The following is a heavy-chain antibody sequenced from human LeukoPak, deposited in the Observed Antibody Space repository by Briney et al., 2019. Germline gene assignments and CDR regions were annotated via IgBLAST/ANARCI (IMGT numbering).Heavy chain of an antibody. D-gene: IGHD4-23*01. Sequence: SETLSLTCTVSGGSISSGDYYWSWIRQPPGTGLEWIGYIYYSGSTYYNPSLKSRVTISVDTSKNQFSLKLSSVTAADTAVYYCARARDYGGNLDYFDYWGQGTLVTVSS. CDR3: ARARDYGGNLDYFDY. CDR1: GGSISSGDYY. CDR2: IYYSGST. V-gene: IGHV4-30-4*01. J-gene: IGHJ4*02.